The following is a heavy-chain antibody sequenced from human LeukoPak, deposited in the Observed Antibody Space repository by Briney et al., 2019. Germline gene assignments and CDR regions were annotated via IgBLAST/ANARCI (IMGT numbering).Heavy chain of an antibody. J-gene: IGHJ5*02. D-gene: IGHD3-10*01. CDR1: GGSFSGNY. CDR3: ASGYGSGSQYNWFDP. Sequence: SETLSLTCAVYGGSFSGNYWSWIRQPPGTGLEWIGEINHSGSTNYNPSLKSRVTISIDTSKNQFSLKLSSVTAADTAVYYCASGYGSGSQYNWFDPWGQGTLVTVSS. V-gene: IGHV4-34*01. CDR2: INHSGST.